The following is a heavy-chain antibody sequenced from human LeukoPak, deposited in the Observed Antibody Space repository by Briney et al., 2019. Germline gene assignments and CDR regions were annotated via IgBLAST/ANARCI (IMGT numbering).Heavy chain of an antibody. CDR2: IKQEGSEK. CDR3: ARGSHDFWSGYMGEGWYYGMDV. D-gene: IGHD3-3*01. J-gene: IGHJ6*02. CDR1: GFTLSSYW. Sequence: PRGSLRLSCAAPGFTLSSYWISWVRRAPGKGLEWVANIKQEGSEKYYVESVKGRFTISRDNAKNSLYLSINSLRAEDTAVYYCARGSHDFWSGYMGEGWYYGMDVWGQGTTVTVSS. V-gene: IGHV3-7*01.